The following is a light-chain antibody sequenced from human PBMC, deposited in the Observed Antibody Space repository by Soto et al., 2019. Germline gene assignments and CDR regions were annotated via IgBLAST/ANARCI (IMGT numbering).Light chain of an antibody. Sequence: QSALTQPASVSGSPGQSITISCTGTSSDVGDYNYVSWYQQHPGKAPKLMIYDVTNRPSGVSNRFSGSKSGNTASLTISGLQAEDEADYYCSSYTSSITVVFGGGTKLTVL. J-gene: IGLJ2*01. V-gene: IGLV2-14*01. CDR3: SSYTSSITVV. CDR2: DVT. CDR1: SSDVGDYNY.